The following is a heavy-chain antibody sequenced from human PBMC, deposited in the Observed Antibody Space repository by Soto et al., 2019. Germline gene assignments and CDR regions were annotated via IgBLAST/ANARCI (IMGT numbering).Heavy chain of an antibody. V-gene: IGHV4-61*08. J-gene: IGHJ4*02. D-gene: IGHD6-6*01. CDR2: IYYTGTT. CDR3: AREFSNSPEAFDS. CDR1: GDSVNSDDYY. Sequence: PSATLSLTCTVSGDSVNSDDYYWSWIRQPPGRGLEWIGYIYYTGTTNYNPSFKSRVSISVDTSRNQFSLKLSSVTAADTAVYYCAREFSNSPEAFDSWGQGSLVTVSS.